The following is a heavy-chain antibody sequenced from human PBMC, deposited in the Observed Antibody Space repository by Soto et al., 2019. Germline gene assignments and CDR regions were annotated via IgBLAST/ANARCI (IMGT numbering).Heavy chain of an antibody. CDR2: IYYSGGT. D-gene: IGHD6-13*01. J-gene: IGHJ4*02. CDR1: DGSISSYY. Sequence: PSETLSLTCTVSDGSISSYYWGWIRQPPGKGLEWIGYIYYSGGTNSNPSLKSRVTMSIDTSKNQFSLNLSSVTAADTAIYYCARAAWSSTWYFDYWAQGTLVTVSS. V-gene: IGHV4-59*01. CDR3: ARAAWSSTWYFDY.